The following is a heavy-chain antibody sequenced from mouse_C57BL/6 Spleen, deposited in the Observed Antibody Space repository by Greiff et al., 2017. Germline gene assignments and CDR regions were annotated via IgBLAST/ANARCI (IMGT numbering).Heavy chain of an antibody. J-gene: IGHJ4*01. V-gene: IGHV1-9*01. Sequence: QVQLQQSGAELMKPGASVKLSCKATGYTFTGYWIEWVKQRPGHGLEWIGEIFPGSGSTNYNEKFKGKATLTADTSSNTAYMQLSSLTSEASAIYYYSRGRGPGSKPYDAMDYWGQGTSVTVSS. CDR2: IFPGSGST. D-gene: IGHD1-1*01. CDR3: SRGRGPGSKPYDAMDY. CDR1: GYTFTGYW.